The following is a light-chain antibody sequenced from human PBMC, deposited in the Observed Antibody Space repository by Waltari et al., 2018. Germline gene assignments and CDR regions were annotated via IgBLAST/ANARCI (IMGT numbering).Light chain of an antibody. CDR2: EVS. J-gene: IGLJ2*01. Sequence: QSALTQPASMSGSPGQSLTLSCSGTSSDVGAYDYVSWYQQHPAKAPKLIIYEVSHRPPGVSDRFSGSKSGSTASLTISGLQAEDEATYYCSSYRGSSTLVVFGGGTKLTVL. CDR3: SSYRGSSTLVV. CDR1: SSDVGAYDY. V-gene: IGLV2-14*01.